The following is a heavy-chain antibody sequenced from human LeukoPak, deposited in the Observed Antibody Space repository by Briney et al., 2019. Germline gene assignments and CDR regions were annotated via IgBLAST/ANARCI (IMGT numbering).Heavy chain of an antibody. D-gene: IGHD3-10*02. J-gene: IGHJ6*04. Sequence: HPGGSLRLSCAASGFTFSSYERNWVRQAPGKGLEWVSYISSSGSTIYYADSVKGRFTISRDNAKNSLYLQMNSLRAEDTAVYYCAELGITMIGGVWGKGTTVTISS. CDR3: AELGITMIGGV. V-gene: IGHV3-48*03. CDR2: ISSSGSTI. CDR1: GFTFSSYE.